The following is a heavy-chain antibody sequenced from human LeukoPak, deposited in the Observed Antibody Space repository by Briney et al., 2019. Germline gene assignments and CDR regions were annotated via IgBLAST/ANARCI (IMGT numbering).Heavy chain of an antibody. CDR1: GGSISSYS. D-gene: IGHD1-1*01. CDR3: AREGSAGTNLNWFDP. J-gene: IGHJ5*02. Sequence: PSETLSLSCTVSGGSISSYSWSWIRQPPGKGLEYISYICYSGSTNFNPSLKSRVTISVDTSKNQFSLQLSSVTAADTAVYYCAREGSAGTNLNWFDPWGQGTLVTVSS. V-gene: IGHV4-59*01. CDR2: ICYSGST.